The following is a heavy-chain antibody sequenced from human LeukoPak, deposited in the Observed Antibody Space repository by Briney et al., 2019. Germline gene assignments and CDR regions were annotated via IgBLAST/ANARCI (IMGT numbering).Heavy chain of an antibody. D-gene: IGHD3-3*01. CDR2: ISWQSNTR. J-gene: IGHJ6*02. V-gene: IGHV3-9*01. Sequence: PGRSLRPSCAASGFFFDDYGMHWVRQVPGKGLEWVSGISWQSNTRKYADSVRGRFTISRDNAKNSLYLQMNSLKLEDTALYYCVKDRDFWSGLDVWGQGTMVTVS. CDR1: GFFFDDYG. CDR3: VKDRDFWSGLDV.